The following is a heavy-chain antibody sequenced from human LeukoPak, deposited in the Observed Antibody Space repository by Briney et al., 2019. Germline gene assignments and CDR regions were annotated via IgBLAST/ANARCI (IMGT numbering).Heavy chain of an antibody. CDR1: GFTFSDYA. Sequence: GGSLRLSCAASGFTFSDYAMSWVRQAPGKGLQWVSDINGHDGSPNYADSVRGRFTVSKDKSRNTLYLQMNSLRADDTAIYYCTRGPPLMRVLSPFDSWGQGTLVTVSS. CDR2: INGHDGSP. V-gene: IGHV3-23*01. J-gene: IGHJ4*02. D-gene: IGHD3-3*02. CDR3: TRGPPLMRVLSPFDS.